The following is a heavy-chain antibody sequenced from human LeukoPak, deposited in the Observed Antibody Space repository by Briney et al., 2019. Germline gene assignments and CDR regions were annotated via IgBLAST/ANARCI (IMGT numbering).Heavy chain of an antibody. Sequence: GSLRLSCAASGFNFGNHWMDWLRQAPGQGLEWVANIKEDGTLAYYADSVRGRFSISRDNTRNSLFLQMNGLRAEDTAVYFCVRDGYNQNRFDFWGQGTLITVSS. CDR2: IKEDGTLA. CDR1: GFNFGNHW. D-gene: IGHD1-14*01. J-gene: IGHJ4*02. CDR3: VRDGYNQNRFDF. V-gene: IGHV3-7*03.